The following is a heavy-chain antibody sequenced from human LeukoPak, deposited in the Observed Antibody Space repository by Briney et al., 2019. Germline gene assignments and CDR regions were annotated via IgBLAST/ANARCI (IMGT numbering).Heavy chain of an antibody. J-gene: IGHJ6*02. D-gene: IGHD3-3*01. CDR3: ARVHYDFWSGYYTGMDV. CDR1: GGSFSGYY. V-gene: IGHV4-34*01. CDR2: INHSGST. Sequence: KSSETLSLTCAVYGGSFSGYYWSWIRQPPGKGLEWIGEINHSGSTNYNPSLKSRVTISVDTSKNQFSLKLSSVTAADTAVYYCARVHYDFWSGYYTGMDVWGQGTTVTVSS.